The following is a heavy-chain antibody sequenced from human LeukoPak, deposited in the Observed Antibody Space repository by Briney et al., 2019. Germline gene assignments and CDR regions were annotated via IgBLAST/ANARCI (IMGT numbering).Heavy chain of an antibody. Sequence: GGSLRLSCAASGFTFDDYAMHWVRQGQGKGLEWVSGMSWNSGSIGYADSVKGRFTISRDNAKNSLYLQMNSLRAEDTALYYCAKDLAGRGDYGSGSYYNPIFDYWGQGTLVTVSS. V-gene: IGHV3-9*01. D-gene: IGHD3-10*01. CDR1: GFTFDDYA. CDR3: AKDLAGRGDYGSGSYYNPIFDY. CDR2: MSWNSGSI. J-gene: IGHJ4*02.